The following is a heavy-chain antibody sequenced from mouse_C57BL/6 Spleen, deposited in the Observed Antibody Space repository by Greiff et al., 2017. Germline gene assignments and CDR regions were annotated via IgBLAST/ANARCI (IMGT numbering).Heavy chain of an antibody. CDR2: IDPEDGET. V-gene: IGHV14-2*01. CDR3: TRAVPPYYVGD. Sequence: VQLQQSGAELVKPGDSVKLSCTASGFNIKDYYMHWVKQRPEQGLEWIGRIDPEDGETKYASKFPGKATITADTSSNTAYLQLSSLTSADTAVYYCTRAVPPYYVGDWGQGTTLTVSS. J-gene: IGHJ2*01. CDR1: GFNIKDYY.